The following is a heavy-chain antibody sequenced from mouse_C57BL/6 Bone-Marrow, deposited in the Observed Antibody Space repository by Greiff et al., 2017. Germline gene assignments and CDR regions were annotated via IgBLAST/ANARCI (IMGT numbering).Heavy chain of an antibody. Sequence: VQLQQSVAELVRPGASVKLSCTASGFNIKNTYMHWVKQRPEQGLEWIGRIDPANGNTKYAPKFQGKATITADTSSNTAYLQLSSLTSEDTAIYYCARLGTTVVALYYYAMDYWGQGTSVTVSS. V-gene: IGHV14-3*01. J-gene: IGHJ4*01. D-gene: IGHD1-1*01. CDR1: GFNIKNTY. CDR3: ARLGTTVVALYYYAMDY. CDR2: IDPANGNT.